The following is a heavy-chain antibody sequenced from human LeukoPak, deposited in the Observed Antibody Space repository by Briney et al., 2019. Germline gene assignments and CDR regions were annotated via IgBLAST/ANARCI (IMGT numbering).Heavy chain of an antibody. J-gene: IGHJ4*02. CDR3: ARDEIQLWLTPFDY. Sequence: ASVKVSCKAYGYTFTIYYVHWVRQAPGQGLEWMGIINPSDGRTTYAQKFQGRVTLTRDTSTSTVYMELSSLRSEDTAVYYCARDEIQLWLTPFDYWGQGTLVTVSS. CDR2: INPSDGRT. D-gene: IGHD5-18*01. V-gene: IGHV1-46*01. CDR1: GYTFTIYY.